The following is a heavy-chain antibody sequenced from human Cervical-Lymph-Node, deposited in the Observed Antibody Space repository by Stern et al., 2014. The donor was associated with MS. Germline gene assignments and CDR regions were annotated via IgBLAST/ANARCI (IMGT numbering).Heavy chain of an antibody. J-gene: IGHJ5*02. CDR1: GYTFTTYA. D-gene: IGHD6-13*01. CDR3: ARGSRRPGTWWFDP. CDR2: INTNTGNP. V-gene: IGHV7-4-1*02. Sequence: VQLVESGSELKKPGASVKVSCKASGYTFTTYAMNWVRQAPGQGLEWMGWINTNTGNPTYAQGFTGRCVFSLDTSVSTAYLQISSLKAEDTAVYYCARGSRRPGTWWFDPWGQGTLVTVSS.